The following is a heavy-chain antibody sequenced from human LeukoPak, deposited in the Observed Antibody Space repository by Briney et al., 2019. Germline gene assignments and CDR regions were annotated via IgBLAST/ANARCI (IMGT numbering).Heavy chain of an antibody. CDR1: GFAFNFYA. Sequence: GGSLRLSSAASGFAFNFYALSWVRQAPGKGLEWVSGISCSGGSTYYADSVKGRFTISRDNSKNTLYLQLNSLRAEDTTVYYCAKIWGGYRVFDYWGQGTLVTVSS. CDR2: ISCSGGST. D-gene: IGHD3-3*01. J-gene: IGHJ4*02. V-gene: IGHV3-23*01. CDR3: AKIWGGYRVFDY.